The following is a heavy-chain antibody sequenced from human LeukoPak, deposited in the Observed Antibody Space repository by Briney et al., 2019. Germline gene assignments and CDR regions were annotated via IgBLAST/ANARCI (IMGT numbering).Heavy chain of an antibody. CDR3: AREAYYYDSSGQNTLGY. CDR1: GGSISSNSYY. V-gene: IGHV4-39*07. Sequence: SETLSLICAVSGGSISSNSYYWGWIRQPPGKGLEWIGSIYYSGSTYYNPSLKSRVTMSVDTSKNQFSLKLSSVTAADTAVYYCAREAYYYDSSGQNTLGYWGQGTLVTVSS. CDR2: IYYSGST. J-gene: IGHJ4*02. D-gene: IGHD3-22*01.